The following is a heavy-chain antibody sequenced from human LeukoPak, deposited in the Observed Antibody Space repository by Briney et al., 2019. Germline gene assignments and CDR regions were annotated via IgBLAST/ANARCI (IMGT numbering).Heavy chain of an antibody. J-gene: IGHJ4*02. D-gene: IGHD5-18*01. CDR3: ARRRGYSYGPFDY. V-gene: IGHV3-30*02. CDR2: IRYDGSNK. CDR1: GFTFSSYD. Sequence: PGGSLRLSCAASGFTFSSYDIHWVRQAPGRGLEWVAFIRYDGSNKYYADSVRGRFTISRDNSKNTLYLQMNSLRAEDTAVYYCARRRGYSYGPFDYWGQGTLVTVSS.